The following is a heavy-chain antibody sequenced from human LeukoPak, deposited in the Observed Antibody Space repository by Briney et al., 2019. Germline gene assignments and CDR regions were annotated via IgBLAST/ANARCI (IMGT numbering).Heavy chain of an antibody. V-gene: IGHV1-18*01. CDR2: ISACNGNT. CDR3: ARDKWGNGFGYCSSTSCHGPFDY. CDR1: GYTCTSYG. Sequence: GASVKVSCKASGYTCTSYGISWVRQAPGQGLEWMGWISACNGNTSYAQKLQGRVTVTTDTSTSTAYMELRSLRSDDTAVYYCARDKWGNGFGYCSSTSCHGPFDYRGQGTLVTVSS. J-gene: IGHJ4*02. D-gene: IGHD2-2*03.